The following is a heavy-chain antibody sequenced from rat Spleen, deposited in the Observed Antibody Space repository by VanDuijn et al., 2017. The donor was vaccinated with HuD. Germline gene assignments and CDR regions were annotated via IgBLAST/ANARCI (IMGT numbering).Heavy chain of an antibody. Sequence: QVQLMESGPGLVQPSETLSLTCTVSGFSLINYSVHWVRQPPGKGLEWVGVMWRSGSTEYNSALKSRLSISRDTSKNQVFLKMNSLQTDDTGTYYCTRVASSYGGYTSYNWFAYWGQGTLVTVSS. D-gene: IGHD1-11*01. CDR2: MWRSGST. J-gene: IGHJ3*01. CDR1: GFSLINYS. V-gene: IGHV2-45*01. CDR3: TRVASSYGGYTSYNWFAY.